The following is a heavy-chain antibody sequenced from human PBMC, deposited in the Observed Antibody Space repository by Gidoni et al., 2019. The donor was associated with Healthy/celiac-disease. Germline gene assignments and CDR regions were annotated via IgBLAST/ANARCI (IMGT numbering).Heavy chain of an antibody. D-gene: IGHD6-13*01. CDR1: GGPISSSSYY. CDR3: ARRAPEGSSSWSNWFDP. CDR2: IYYSGST. J-gene: IGHJ5*02. V-gene: IGHV4-39*01. Sequence: QLQLQESGPGLVKPSETLSLTCTVSGGPISSSSYYWGWIRQPPGKGLEWIGSIYYSGSTYYNPSLKSRVTISVDTSKNQFSLKLSSVTAADTAVYYCARRAPEGSSSWSNWFDPWGQGTLVTVSS.